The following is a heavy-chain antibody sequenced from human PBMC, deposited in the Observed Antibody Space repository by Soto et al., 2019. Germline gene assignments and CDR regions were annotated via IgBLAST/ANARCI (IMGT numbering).Heavy chain of an antibody. CDR3: AKDAYYDSSGYADY. CDR2: ISSSSSYI. V-gene: IGHV3-21*04. CDR1: GFTFSSYS. Sequence: GGSLRLSCAASGFTFSSYSMNWVRQAPGKGLEWVSSISSSSSYIYYADSVEGRFTISRDNAKNSLYLQMNSLRTEDTALYYCAKDAYYDSSGYADYWGQGTLVTLSS. D-gene: IGHD3-22*01. J-gene: IGHJ4*02.